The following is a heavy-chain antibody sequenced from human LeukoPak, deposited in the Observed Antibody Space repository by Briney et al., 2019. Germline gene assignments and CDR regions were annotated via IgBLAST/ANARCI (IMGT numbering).Heavy chain of an antibody. D-gene: IGHD5-24*01. CDR3: ARRSRDGYNYFDY. CDR1: GGSFSGYY. Sequence: SETLSLTCAVYGGSFSGYYWSWTRQPPGKGLEWIGEINHSGSTNYNPSLKSRVTISVDTSKNQFSLKLSSVTAADTAVYYCARRSRDGYNYFDYWGQGTLVTVSS. V-gene: IGHV4-34*01. J-gene: IGHJ4*02. CDR2: INHSGST.